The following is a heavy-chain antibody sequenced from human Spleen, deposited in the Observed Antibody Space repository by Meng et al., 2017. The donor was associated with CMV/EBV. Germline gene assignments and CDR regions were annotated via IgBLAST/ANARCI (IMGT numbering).Heavy chain of an antibody. D-gene: IGHD1-1*01. Sequence: SGFPFGSYAMSWVRQAPGKGLEWVSAISGSGAGTYYADSVKGRFTISRDNSKNTLYLQMNSLRAEDTAIYYCAKDLEGRGTGPTGYWGQGTLVTVSS. CDR3: AKDLEGRGTGPTGY. CDR1: GFPFGSYA. J-gene: IGHJ4*02. V-gene: IGHV3-23*01. CDR2: ISGSGAGT.